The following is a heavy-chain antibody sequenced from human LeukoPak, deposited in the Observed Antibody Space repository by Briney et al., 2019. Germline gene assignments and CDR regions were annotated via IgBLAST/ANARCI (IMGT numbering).Heavy chain of an antibody. J-gene: IGHJ4*02. Sequence: GGFLRLSCAASGFTVSSNYMSWVRQAPGKGLEWVSVIYSGGSTYYADSVKGRFTISRDNSKNTLYLQMNSLRAEDTAVYYCVTCYCSGGSCYSFDYWGQGTLVTVSS. D-gene: IGHD2-15*01. V-gene: IGHV3-53*01. CDR3: VTCYCSGGSCYSFDY. CDR1: GFTVSSNY. CDR2: IYSGGST.